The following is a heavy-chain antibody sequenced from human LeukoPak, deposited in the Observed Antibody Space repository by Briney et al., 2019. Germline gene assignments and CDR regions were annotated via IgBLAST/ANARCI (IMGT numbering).Heavy chain of an antibody. CDR1: GFSFSSYW. V-gene: IGHV3-74*03. Sequence: GGSLRLSCAASGFSFSSYWMHWVRQAPGKGLVWVARISPDGSSALSADSVRGRFTISRDNADNTLYLQLNSLRAEDTAAYYCARVSFCPRCHFDYWGQGTLVTVSS. CDR3: ARVSFCPRCHFDY. J-gene: IGHJ4*02. D-gene: IGHD2/OR15-2a*01. CDR2: ISPDGSSA.